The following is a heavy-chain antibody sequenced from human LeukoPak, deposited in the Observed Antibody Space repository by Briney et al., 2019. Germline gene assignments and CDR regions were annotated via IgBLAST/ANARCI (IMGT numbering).Heavy chain of an antibody. CDR3: ARDHMTTVTTGY. CDR2: ISAYNGNT. Sequence: ASVKVSCKASGYTFTIYGISWVRQAPGQGLEWMGWISAYNGNTNYAQKLQGRVTMTTDTSTSTAYMELRSLRSDDTAVYYCARDHMTTVTTGYWGQGTLVTVSS. J-gene: IGHJ4*02. CDR1: GYTFTIYG. D-gene: IGHD4-17*01. V-gene: IGHV1-18*01.